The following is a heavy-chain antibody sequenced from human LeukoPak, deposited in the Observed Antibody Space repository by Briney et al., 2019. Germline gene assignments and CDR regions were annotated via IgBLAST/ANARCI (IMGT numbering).Heavy chain of an antibody. J-gene: IGHJ4*02. CDR2: IYHSGST. V-gene: IGHV4-30-2*01. CDR3: ALGGVAASFDY. CDR1: GGSLSSGGSS. D-gene: IGHD3-3*01. Sequence: PSETLSLTCAVPGGSLSSGGSSCSWIRQPPGKGLEWIGYIYHSGSTYYNPSLKSRVTISVDKSKNQFSLKLSSVTAADTAGYYCALGGVAASFDYWGQGTLVTVSS.